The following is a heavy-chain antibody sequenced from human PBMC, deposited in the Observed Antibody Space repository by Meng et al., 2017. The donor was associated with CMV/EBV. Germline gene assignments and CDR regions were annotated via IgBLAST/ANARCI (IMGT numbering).Heavy chain of an antibody. CDR2: IRSKAYGGTT. CDR1: GFTFGDYA. V-gene: IGHV3-49*04. J-gene: IGHJ4*02. Sequence: GESLKISCTASGFTFGDYAMSWVRQAPGKGLEWVGFIRSKAYGGTTEYAASVKGRFTISRDDSKSIAYLQMNSLKTEDTAVYYCAAEHRYWGQGTLVTVSS. CDR3: AAEHRY.